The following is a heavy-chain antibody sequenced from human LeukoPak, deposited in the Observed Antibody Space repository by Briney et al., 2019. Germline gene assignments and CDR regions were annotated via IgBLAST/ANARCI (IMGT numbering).Heavy chain of an antibody. V-gene: IGHV3-23*01. CDR2: ISGSGGST. CDR1: GFTFSSYA. D-gene: IGHD1-14*01. Sequence: GGSLRLSCAASGFTFSSYAMSWVRQAPGKGLEWVSAISGSGGSTYYAVSVKGRFTISRDNSKNTLYLQMNSLRAEDTAVYYCATNPELYYWFDPWGQGTLVTVSS. CDR3: ATNPELYYWFDP. J-gene: IGHJ5*02.